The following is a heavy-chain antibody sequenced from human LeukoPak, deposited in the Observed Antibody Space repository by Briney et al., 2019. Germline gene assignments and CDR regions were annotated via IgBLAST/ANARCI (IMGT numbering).Heavy chain of an antibody. J-gene: IGHJ4*02. CDR3: ARGYYYDSSGYDY. V-gene: IGHV3-30*02. Sequence: PGGSLRLSCAASGFTFSSYGMHWVRQAPGKGLEWVAFIRYDGSNKYYADSVKGRFTISRDNSKNTLYLQMNSLRAEDTALYYCARGYYYDSSGYDYWGQGTLVTVSS. CDR1: GFTFSSYG. CDR2: IRYDGSNK. D-gene: IGHD3-22*01.